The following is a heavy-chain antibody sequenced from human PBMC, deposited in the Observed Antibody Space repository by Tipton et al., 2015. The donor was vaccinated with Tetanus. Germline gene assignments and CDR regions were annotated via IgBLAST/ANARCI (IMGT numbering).Heavy chain of an antibody. J-gene: IGHJ6*02. CDR2: IGTSSGNT. Sequence: QLVQSGGGLVQPGGSLTLSCVASGFTFSNYAFNWVRQAPGKGLEWVSSIGTSSGNTYHADSVKGRWSISRDHAKNTVYLQMNSLRAEDTAVYFCARRSLTNYGLDVWGQGTPVTVSS. D-gene: IGHD1-1*01. CDR1: GFTFSNYA. CDR3: ARRSLTNYGLDV. V-gene: IGHV3-23*04.